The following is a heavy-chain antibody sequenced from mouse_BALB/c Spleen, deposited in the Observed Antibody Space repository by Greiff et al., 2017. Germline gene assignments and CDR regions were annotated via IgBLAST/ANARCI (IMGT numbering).Heavy chain of an antibody. CDR1: GFSLTSYG. J-gene: IGHJ2*01. CDR2: IWAGGST. D-gene: IGHD3-1*01. Sequence: VQLVESGPGLVAPSQSLSISCTVSGFSLTSYGVHWVRQPPGKGLEWLGVIWAGGSTNYNSALMSSLSTSKDNSKCQVFLKMNSLQTDDTAMDYGARDRAYRDNYFDYWGQGTTLTVSS. V-gene: IGHV2-9*02. CDR3: ARDRAYRDNYFDY.